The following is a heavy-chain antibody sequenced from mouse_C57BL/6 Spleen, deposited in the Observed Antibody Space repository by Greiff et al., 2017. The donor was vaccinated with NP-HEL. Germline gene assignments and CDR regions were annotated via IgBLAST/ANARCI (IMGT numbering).Heavy chain of an antibody. J-gene: IGHJ2*01. CDR3: ASDGGDY. Sequence: QVQLQQSGAELVRPGTSVKLSCKASGYTFTSYWMHWVKQRPGQGLEWIGVIDPSDSYTNYNQKFKGKATLTVDTSSSTAYMQLSSLTSEDSAVYYCASDGGDYWGQGTTLTVSS. V-gene: IGHV1-59*01. D-gene: IGHD2-3*01. CDR1: GYTFTSYW. CDR2: IDPSDSYT.